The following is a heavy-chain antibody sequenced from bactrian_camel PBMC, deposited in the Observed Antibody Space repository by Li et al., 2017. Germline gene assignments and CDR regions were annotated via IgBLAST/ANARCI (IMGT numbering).Heavy chain of an antibody. J-gene: IGHJ4*01. CDR2: INPGSSTT. D-gene: IGHD2*01. CDR3: ATYLVVAETHNY. CDR1: RFTFNTYA. V-gene: IGHV3S30*01. Sequence: QLVESGGGLVQPGGSLRLSCAASRFTFNTYAMNWVRQAPGKGLEWVSAINPGSSTTYYADSVKGRFTISRDNAKKTLYLQMNSLKTEDTAVYYCATYLVVAETHNYWGQGTQVTVS.